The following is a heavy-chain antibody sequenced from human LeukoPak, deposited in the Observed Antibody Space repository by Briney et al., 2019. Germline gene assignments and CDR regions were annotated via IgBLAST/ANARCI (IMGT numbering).Heavy chain of an antibody. CDR3: AGGNTWPGLSY. CDR1: GFTFDDYA. V-gene: IGHV3-53*01. CDR2: IYTAGST. Sequence: GGSLRLSCAASGFTFDDYAMHWVRQAPGKGLEWVSVIYTAGSTYNADSVKGRFTISRDKSKNTLYLQMNTLRAEDTAVYFCAGGNTWPGLSYWGQGTLLTVSS. J-gene: IGHJ4*02. D-gene: IGHD6-25*01.